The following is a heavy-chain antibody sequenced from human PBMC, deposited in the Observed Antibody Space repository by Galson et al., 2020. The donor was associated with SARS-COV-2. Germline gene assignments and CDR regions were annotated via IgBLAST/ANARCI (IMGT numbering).Heavy chain of an antibody. CDR2: IYPGDSDT. Sequence: KIGESLKISCKGSGYSFTSYWIGWVRQMPGKGLEWMGIIYPGDSDTRYSPSFQGQVTISADKSISTAYLQWSSLKASDTAMYYCARRLMHLYGDANDACGLGGQGTMVTVSS. D-gene: IGHD4-17*01. CDR3: ARRLMHLYGDANDACGL. V-gene: IGHV5-51*01. CDR1: GYSFTSYW. J-gene: IGHJ3*01.